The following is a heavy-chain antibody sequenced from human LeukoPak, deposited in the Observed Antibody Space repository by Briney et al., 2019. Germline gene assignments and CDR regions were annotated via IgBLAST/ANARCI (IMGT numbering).Heavy chain of an antibody. CDR3: ARGRVSDFWSGYVHYYYYMDV. V-gene: IGHV4-59*11. D-gene: IGHD3-3*01. CDR1: GGSISSHY. J-gene: IGHJ6*03. CDR2: IYYSGST. Sequence: SETLSLTCTVSGGSISSHYWSWIRQPPGKGLEWIGYIYYSGSTNYNPSLKSRVTISVDTSKNQFSLKLSSVTAADTAVYYCARGRVSDFWSGYVHYYYYMDVWGKGTTVTVSS.